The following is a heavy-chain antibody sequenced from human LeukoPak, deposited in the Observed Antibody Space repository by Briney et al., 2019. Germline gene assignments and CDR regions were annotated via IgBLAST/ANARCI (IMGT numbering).Heavy chain of an antibody. Sequence: PGGSPRLSCVASGFTFSSYSMNWVRQAPGKGLEWVSRINSDGSSTIYADSVKGRFTISRDNAKNTLYLQMNSLRVEDTAVYYCARDFYGGKVDSYWGQGTLVSVSS. J-gene: IGHJ4*02. CDR3: ARDFYGGKVDSY. V-gene: IGHV3-74*01. CDR2: INSDGSST. D-gene: IGHD4-23*01. CDR1: GFTFSSYS.